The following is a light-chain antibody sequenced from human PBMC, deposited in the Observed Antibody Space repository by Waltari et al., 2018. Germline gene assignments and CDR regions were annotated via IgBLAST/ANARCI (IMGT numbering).Light chain of an antibody. Sequence: NFMLSQPHSVSESPGKTVTISCTASSGNIDTNYVHWYQQRPDSAPTTVIYEDDQRPSGVPHRFSGSIDTSSNSASLTISGLQTEDEADYYCQSYDATNPWVFGGGTKLTVL. CDR2: EDD. CDR3: QSYDATNPWV. V-gene: IGLV6-57*02. CDR1: SGNIDTNY. J-gene: IGLJ3*02.